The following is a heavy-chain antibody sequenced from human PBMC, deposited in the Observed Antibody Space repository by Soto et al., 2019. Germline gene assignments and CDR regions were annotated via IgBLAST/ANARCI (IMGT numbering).Heavy chain of an antibody. Sequence: GGSLRLSCAASGFTFSSYGMHWVRQAPGKGLEWVAVISYDGSNKYYADPVKGRFTISRDNSKKTLYLQMNSLGAEDTAVYYCAKKSDCGDYEVDYWGQGTLVTVSS. V-gene: IGHV3-30*18. CDR2: ISYDGSNK. CDR3: AKKSDCGDYEVDY. J-gene: IGHJ4*02. D-gene: IGHD4-17*01. CDR1: GFTFSSYG.